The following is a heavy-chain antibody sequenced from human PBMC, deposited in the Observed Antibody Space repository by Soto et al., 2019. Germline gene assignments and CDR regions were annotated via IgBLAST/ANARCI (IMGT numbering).Heavy chain of an antibody. CDR3: AKSAGVLRYFDWLFRVDY. V-gene: IGHV3-30*18. CDR2: ISSDGDNQ. Sequence: PGGSLRLSCAASGFTFSSYGMHWVRQAPGKGLEWVAVISSDGDNQYYADSVKGRFTISRDNSKNTLYLQMNSLRAEDTALYYCAKSAGVLRYFDWLFRVDYWGQGT. CDR1: GFTFSSYG. J-gene: IGHJ4*02. D-gene: IGHD3-9*01.